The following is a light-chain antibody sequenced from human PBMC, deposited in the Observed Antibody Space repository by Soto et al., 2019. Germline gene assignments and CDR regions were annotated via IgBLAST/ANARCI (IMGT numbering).Light chain of an antibody. CDR1: QAISSY. J-gene: IGKJ4*01. CDR2: AAS. Sequence: AIRMTQSPSSFSASTGERVTITCRASQAISSYLAWYQQKPGKAPKLLIYAASTLQSGVPSRFSGSGSGTDFTVTISSLQSEDFATYYCQQYYSYPLTFGGGTKVEIK. CDR3: QQYYSYPLT. V-gene: IGKV1-8*01.